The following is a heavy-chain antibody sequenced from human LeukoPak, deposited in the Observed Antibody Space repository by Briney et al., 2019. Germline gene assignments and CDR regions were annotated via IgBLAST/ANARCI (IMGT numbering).Heavy chain of an antibody. J-gene: IGHJ4*02. CDR2: INHSGST. V-gene: IGHV4-34*01. Sequence: SETLSLACAVYGGSFSGYYWSWIRQPPGKGLEWIGEINHSGSTNYNPSLKSRVTISVDTSKNQFSLKLSSVTAADTAVYYCARYSSSSRYVDYWGQGTLVTVSS. CDR1: GGSFSGYY. D-gene: IGHD6-13*01. CDR3: ARYSSSSRYVDY.